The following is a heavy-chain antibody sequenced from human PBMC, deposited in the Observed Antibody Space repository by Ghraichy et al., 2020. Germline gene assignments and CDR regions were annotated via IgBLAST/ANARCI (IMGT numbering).Heavy chain of an antibody. D-gene: IGHD6-13*01. CDR3: ARVVVAAAGTMWFDP. CDR2: MNPNSGNT. CDR1: GYTFTSYD. J-gene: IGHJ5*02. V-gene: IGHV1-8*01. Sequence: ASMKVSCKASGYTFTSYDINWVRQATGQGLEWMGCMNPNSGNTGYAQKFQGRVTMTRNTSISTAYMELSSLRSEDTAVYYCARVVVAAAGTMWFDPWGQGTLVTVSS.